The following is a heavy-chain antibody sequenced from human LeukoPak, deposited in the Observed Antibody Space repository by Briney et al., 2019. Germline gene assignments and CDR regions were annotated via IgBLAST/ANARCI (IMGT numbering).Heavy chain of an antibody. D-gene: IGHD3-10*01. CDR1: GFTFRSYR. J-gene: IGHJ4*02. Sequence: GGSLRLSCAASGFTFRSYRMSWVRQAPGKGLEWVANINQDRREKYYVDSVRGRFTISRDNAKSSLFLQMNSLRAEDTAVYYCARDRGYGSGSYYIRVFDYWGQGTLVTVSS. CDR2: INQDRREK. CDR3: ARDRGYGSGSYYIRVFDY. V-gene: IGHV3-7*03.